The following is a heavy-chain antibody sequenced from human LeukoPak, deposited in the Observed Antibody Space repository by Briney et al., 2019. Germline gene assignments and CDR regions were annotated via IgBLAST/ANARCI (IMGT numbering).Heavy chain of an antibody. CDR2: ISYDGSNT. CDR1: GFTFSNNA. D-gene: IGHD6-19*01. CDR3: ALLDRSGWYCIDN. V-gene: IGHV3-30-3*01. Sequence: GGSLRLSCAASGFTFSNNAMHWVRQAPGKGLEWVAGISYDGSNTYYTDSVKGRFTISRDNSKNTLYLQMNSLRAEDTAVYYCALLDRSGWYCIDNWGQGTLVTVSS. J-gene: IGHJ4*02.